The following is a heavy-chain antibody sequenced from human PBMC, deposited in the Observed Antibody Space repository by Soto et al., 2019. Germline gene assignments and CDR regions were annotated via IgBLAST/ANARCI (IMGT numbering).Heavy chain of an antibody. D-gene: IGHD1-1*01. CDR3: TASGNPYLQDS. Sequence: EVQLVESGGGLVKPGGSLRLSCAASGFTFSSAWMNWVRQAPGKGLEWVGRIKKKTEGGATDYAAPAKGRFTISRDASKNTLYLEMNSPKTEDTAVYYCTASGNPYLQDSWGQGTLVTVSS. CDR2: IKKKTEGGAT. J-gene: IGHJ4*02. V-gene: IGHV3-15*07. CDR1: GFTFSSAW.